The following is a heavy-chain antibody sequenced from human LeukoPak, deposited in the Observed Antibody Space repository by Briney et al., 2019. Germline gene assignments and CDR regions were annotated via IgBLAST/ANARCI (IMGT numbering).Heavy chain of an antibody. V-gene: IGHV3-23*01. CDR3: ARNENSGWGYFDY. CDR2: IGGSNGIT. Sequence: GGSLRLSCAASRFTFNSYAMSWVRQAPGKGLEWVSVIGGSNGITFYVGSVKGRFTISRNNSKDTLYLQMNSLRAEDTAVYYCARNENSGWGYFDYWGQGTLVTVSS. D-gene: IGHD5-12*01. CDR1: RFTFNSYA. J-gene: IGHJ4*02.